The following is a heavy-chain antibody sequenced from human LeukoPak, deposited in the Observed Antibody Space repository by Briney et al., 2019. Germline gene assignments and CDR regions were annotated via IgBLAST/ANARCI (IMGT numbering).Heavy chain of an antibody. Sequence: SETLSLTCTVSGGSISSYYWNWIRQPPGKGLEWIGYIYYSGSTNYNPSLKSRVTISLDTSKNQFSLKLSSVTAADTAVYYCARGGRVLRFLEWLIGWFDPWGQGTLVTVSS. J-gene: IGHJ5*02. CDR1: GGSISSYY. CDR2: IYYSGST. V-gene: IGHV4-59*08. D-gene: IGHD3-3*01. CDR3: ARGGRVLRFLEWLIGWFDP.